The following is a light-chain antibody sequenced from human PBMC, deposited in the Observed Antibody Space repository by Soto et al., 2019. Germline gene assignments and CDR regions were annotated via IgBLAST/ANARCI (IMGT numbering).Light chain of an antibody. V-gene: IGKV3-20*01. J-gene: IGKJ1*01. Sequence: ELVLTQSPGTLSLSPGERATLSCRASQSVSSSYLAWYQQKPDQAPRLLIYGASSRATGIPDRFSGSGSGTDFTLTISRLEPEDWAVYYGQQYESSPVTFGQGTKVVIK. CDR1: QSVSSSY. CDR2: GAS. CDR3: QQYESSPVT.